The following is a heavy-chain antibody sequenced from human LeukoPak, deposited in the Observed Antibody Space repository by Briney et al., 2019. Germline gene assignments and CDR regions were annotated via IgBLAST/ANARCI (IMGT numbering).Heavy chain of an antibody. CDR3: AISRGYSGYDFDY. CDR1: GYTFTSYY. CDR2: INPSGGST. Sequence: ASVKVSSTASGYTFTSYYMPWVRQAPGQRREWMGIINPSGGSTSYAQKFQGRVTMTRDTSTSTVYMELSSLRSEDTAVYYCAISRGYSGYDFDYWGQGTLVTVSS. D-gene: IGHD5-12*01. V-gene: IGHV1-46*01. J-gene: IGHJ4*02.